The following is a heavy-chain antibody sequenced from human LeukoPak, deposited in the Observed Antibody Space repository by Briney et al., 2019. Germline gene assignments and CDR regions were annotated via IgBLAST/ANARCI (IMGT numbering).Heavy chain of an antibody. CDR1: AFTFSNYA. CDR2: ISGTADST. J-gene: IGHJ4*02. D-gene: IGHD6-19*01. CDR3: AKIKHSSGWKLDY. Sequence: PGGSLRLSCAASAFTFSNYAMAWVRQVPGKGLEWVSAISGTADSTHYADSVRGRFTISRDNSKNTLYLQMNSLRAEDTAVYYCAKIKHSSGWKLDYWGQGTLVTVSS. V-gene: IGHV3-23*01.